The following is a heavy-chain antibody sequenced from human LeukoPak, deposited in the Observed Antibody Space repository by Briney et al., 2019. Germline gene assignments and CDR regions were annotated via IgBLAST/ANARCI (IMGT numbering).Heavy chain of an antibody. CDR1: GFTFSSYS. J-gene: IGHJ4*02. CDR2: ISSSSSYI. CDR3: ARNAAYSNGPIQRVSRQAPDY. V-gene: IGHV3-21*01. Sequence: GGSLRLSCAASGFTFSSYSMNWVRQAPGKGLEWVSSISSSSSYIYYADSVKGRFTISRDNAKNSLYLQMNSLRAEDTAVYYCARNAAYSNGPIQRVSRQAPDYWGQGTPVTVSS. D-gene: IGHD4-11*01.